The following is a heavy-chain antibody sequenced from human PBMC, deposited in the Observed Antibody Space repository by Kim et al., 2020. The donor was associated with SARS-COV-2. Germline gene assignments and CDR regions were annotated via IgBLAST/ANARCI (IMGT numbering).Heavy chain of an antibody. V-gene: IGHV4-39*01. CDR3: ASWVAAAGWFDP. CDR1: GGSISSSSYY. CDR2: IYYSGST. Sequence: SETLSLTCTVSGGSISSSSYYWGWIRQPPGKGLEWIGSIYYSGSTYYNPSLKSRVTISVDTSKNQFSLKLSSVTAADTAVYYCASWVAAAGWFDPWGQGTLVTVSS. J-gene: IGHJ5*02. D-gene: IGHD6-13*01.